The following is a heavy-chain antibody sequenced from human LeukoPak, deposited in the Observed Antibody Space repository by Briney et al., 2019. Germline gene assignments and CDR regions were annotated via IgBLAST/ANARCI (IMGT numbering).Heavy chain of an antibody. Sequence: NPSETLSLTCTVSRGSISSYYWSCIRQPPGKGLEWIGYIYYSGSANYNPSLKSRVTISVDTSKNQFSLKLSSVTAADTAVYYCARDKGWSSYWYFDLWGRGTLVTVSS. CDR2: IYYSGSA. D-gene: IGHD3-3*01. J-gene: IGHJ2*01. CDR3: ARDKGWSSYWYFDL. CDR1: RGSISSYY. V-gene: IGHV4-59*01.